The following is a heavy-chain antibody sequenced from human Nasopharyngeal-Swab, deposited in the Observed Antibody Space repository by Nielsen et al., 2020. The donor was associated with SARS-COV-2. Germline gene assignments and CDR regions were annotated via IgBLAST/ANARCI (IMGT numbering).Heavy chain of an antibody. CDR1: GFTFSSYG. D-gene: IGHD6-13*01. J-gene: IGHJ4*02. CDR2: ISGSGRST. V-gene: IGHV3-23*01. CDR3: ANRRGSSWHPYCFDF. Sequence: GGSLRLSCAASGFTFSSYGMHWVRQAPGKGLEWVSAISGSGRSTNYADSVKGRFTVSRDNSENTLYLQMNSLRAEDTAVYYCANRRGSSWHPYCFDFWGQGTLVTVSS.